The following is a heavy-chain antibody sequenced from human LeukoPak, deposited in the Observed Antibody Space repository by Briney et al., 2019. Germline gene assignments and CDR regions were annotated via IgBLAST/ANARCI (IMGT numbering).Heavy chain of an antibody. CDR3: ARGLRGYCSGGSCYPRAYYFDY. CDR2: IDHSGST. J-gene: IGHJ4*02. CDR1: GGSFSGYY. D-gene: IGHD2-15*01. V-gene: IGHV4-34*01. Sequence: SETLSLTCAVYGGSFSGYYWSWIRQPPGKGLEWIGEIDHSGSTNYNPSLKSRVTISVDTSKNQFSLKLSSVTAADTAVYYCARGLRGYCSGGSCYPRAYYFDYWGQGTRVTVSS.